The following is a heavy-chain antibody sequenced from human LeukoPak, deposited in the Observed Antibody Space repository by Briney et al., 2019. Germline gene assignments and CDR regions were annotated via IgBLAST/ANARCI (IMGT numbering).Heavy chain of an antibody. CDR2: IIPIFGTA. CDR3: AKEMATILRYFDY. D-gene: IGHD5-24*01. J-gene: IGHJ4*02. CDR1: GGTFSSYA. V-gene: IGHV1-69*06. Sequence: ASVKVSCKASGGTFSSYAISWVRQAPGQGLEWMGGIIPIFGTANYAQKFQGRVTITADKSTSTAYMELSSLRSEDTAVYYCAKEMATILRYFDYWGQGTLVTVSS.